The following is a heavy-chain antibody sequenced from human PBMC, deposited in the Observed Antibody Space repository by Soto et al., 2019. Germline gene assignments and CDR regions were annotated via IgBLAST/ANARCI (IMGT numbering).Heavy chain of an antibody. J-gene: IGHJ6*02. D-gene: IGHD2-8*02. CDR1: DNTFTHYG. CDR3: AATGGNYFGLDV. Sequence: ASVKVSCKSSDNTFTHYGINWVRQAPGQGLEWMGWISGYNGNTKYAQKFQDTVTMTADTSTRTAFMEVRSLTSDDTGVYFCAATGGNYFGLDVWGQGTTVTVS. V-gene: IGHV1-18*01. CDR2: ISGYNGNT.